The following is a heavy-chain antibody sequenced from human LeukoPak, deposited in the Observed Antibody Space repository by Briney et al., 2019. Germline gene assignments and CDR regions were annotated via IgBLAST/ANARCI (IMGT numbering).Heavy chain of an antibody. V-gene: IGHV4-61*02. J-gene: IGHJ4*02. Sequence: SETLSLTCTVSGGSISSGSHYWSWIRQPAGKALEWIGRVYTSGSTDYNPSLKSRVAISVDTSKNQFSLKLSSVTAADTAVYYCARGPYCGGDCYSHLDYWGQGTLVTVSS. CDR2: VYTSGST. D-gene: IGHD2-21*02. CDR3: ARGPYCGGDCYSHLDY. CDR1: GGSISSGSHY.